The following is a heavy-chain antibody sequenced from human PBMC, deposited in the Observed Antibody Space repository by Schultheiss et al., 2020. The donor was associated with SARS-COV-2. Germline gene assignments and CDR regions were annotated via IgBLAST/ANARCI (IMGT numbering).Heavy chain of an antibody. CDR2: ISSSGSTI. V-gene: IGHV3-48*03. Sequence: GGSLRLSCAASGFTFSSYEMNWVRQAPGKGLEWVSYISSSGSTIYYADSVKGRFTISRDNAKNSLYLQMNSLRAEDTAVYYCARDYSSGWNYGMDVWGQGTTVTVSS. D-gene: IGHD6-19*01. J-gene: IGHJ6*02. CDR3: ARDYSSGWNYGMDV. CDR1: GFTFSSYE.